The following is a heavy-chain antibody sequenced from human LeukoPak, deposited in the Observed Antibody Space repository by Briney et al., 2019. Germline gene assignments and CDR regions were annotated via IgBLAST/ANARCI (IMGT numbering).Heavy chain of an antibody. CDR1: GFTFTSAW. D-gene: IGHD2-2*01. CDR2: IRSQTDGGTT. CDR3: TTEGTDLGYCTSTSCY. V-gene: IGHV3-15*01. J-gene: IGHJ4*02. Sequence: GGSLRLSCAASGFTFTSAWMIWVRQSPGKGLEWVGRIRSQTDGGTTEYAAPVQGRFTISRDDSQNTLYLQMNSLRTDDTAMYYCTTEGTDLGYCTSTSCYWGQGTLVTVSS.